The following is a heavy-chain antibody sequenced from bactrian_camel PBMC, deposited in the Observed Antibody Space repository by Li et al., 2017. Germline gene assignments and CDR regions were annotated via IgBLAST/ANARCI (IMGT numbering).Heavy chain of an antibody. V-gene: IGHV3S54*01. J-gene: IGHJ4*01. CDR1: GHSRGSNC. CDR2: IRRSGGET. D-gene: IGHD2*01. CDR3: AGAPVVYSPTEPYEYNY. Sequence: QLVESGGGSVRPGGSLTLSCKVSGHSRGSNCVGWYRLPPGRAPAEREGIAAIRRSGGETWYAGSVKGRFTISQDSARNTVCLQMNSLKPEDSAMYYCAGAPVVYSPTEPYEYNYWGQGTQVTV.